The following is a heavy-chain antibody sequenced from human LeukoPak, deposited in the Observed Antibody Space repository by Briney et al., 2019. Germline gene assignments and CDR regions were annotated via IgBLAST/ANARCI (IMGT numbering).Heavy chain of an antibody. Sequence: GGSLRLSCAASGFTFSSYGMHWVRQAPGKGLEWVAVIWYDGSNKNYADSVKGRFTISRDNSKNTLYLQMNSLRAEDTAVYYCARDAGAARHHGMDVWGQGTTVTVPS. CDR2: IWYDGSNK. J-gene: IGHJ6*02. D-gene: IGHD6-13*01. CDR1: GFTFSSYG. V-gene: IGHV3-33*08. CDR3: ARDAGAARHHGMDV.